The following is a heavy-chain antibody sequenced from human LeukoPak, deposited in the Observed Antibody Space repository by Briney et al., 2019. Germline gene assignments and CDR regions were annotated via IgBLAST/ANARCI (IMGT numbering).Heavy chain of an antibody. Sequence: SGGSLRLSCAGSGFTFSSYAMSWVRQAPGKGLEWVSGISGRGGSTYYADSVKGRFTMSRDNAKNSLYLQMNSLRDEDTAVYYCARDKPLRPYYYYGMDVWGQGTTVTVSS. CDR1: GFTFSSYA. CDR3: ARDKPLRPYYYYGMDV. J-gene: IGHJ6*02. CDR2: ISGRGGST. V-gene: IGHV3-23*01. D-gene: IGHD4-17*01.